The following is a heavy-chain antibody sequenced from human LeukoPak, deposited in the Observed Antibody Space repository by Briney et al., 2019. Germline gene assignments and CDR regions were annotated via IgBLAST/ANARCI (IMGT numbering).Heavy chain of an antibody. J-gene: IGHJ4*02. CDR3: ARTSGYSSGWYMDYFDY. D-gene: IGHD6-19*01. Sequence: SETLSLTCAVYGGSFSGYYWSWIRQPPGKGLEWIGEINHSGSTNYNPSPKSRVTISVDTSKNQSSLKLSSVTAADTAVYYCARTSGYSSGWYMDYFDYWGQGTLVTVSS. V-gene: IGHV4-34*01. CDR2: INHSGST. CDR1: GGSFSGYY.